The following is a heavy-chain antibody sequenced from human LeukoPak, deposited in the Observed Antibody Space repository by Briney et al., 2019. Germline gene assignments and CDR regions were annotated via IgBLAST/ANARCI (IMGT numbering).Heavy chain of an antibody. CDR3: ARDGYCSGSSCYDCFDP. Sequence: ASVKVSCKASGYTFTNYGISWVRQAPGQGLEWMGWINTDRGNTNYAQKFKGRVTMTTETSTSTVYMELRGLRSDDTAVYYCARDGYCSGSSCYDCFDPWGQGTLVAVSS. CDR1: GYTFTNYG. CDR2: INTDRGNT. J-gene: IGHJ5*02. V-gene: IGHV1-18*01. D-gene: IGHD2-2*03.